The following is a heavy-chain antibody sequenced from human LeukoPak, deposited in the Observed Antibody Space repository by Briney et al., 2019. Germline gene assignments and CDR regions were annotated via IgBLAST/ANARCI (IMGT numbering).Heavy chain of an antibody. CDR3: ARGIVGALGYYHYMDV. V-gene: IGHV3-21*01. CDR1: QFTFSTYT. CDR2: ISSSSNYI. D-gene: IGHD1-26*01. Sequence: GGSLRLSCAGSQFTFSTYTMNWVRQAPGKGLEWVSSISSSSNYISYADSLKGRFTISRDNANNLLYLQMNSLRAEDTAVYYCARGIVGALGYYHYMDVWGKGTTVTVSS. J-gene: IGHJ6*03.